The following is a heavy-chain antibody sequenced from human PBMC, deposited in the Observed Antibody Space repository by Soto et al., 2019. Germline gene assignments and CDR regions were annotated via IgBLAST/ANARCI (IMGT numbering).Heavy chain of an antibody. Sequence: GGSLRLSCGASGFTFSSYGMHWVRQAPGKGLEWVAVIWYDGSNKYYADSVKGRFTISRDNSKNTLYLQMNSLRAEDTAAYYCARDLVVPVAYGMDVWGQGTTVTVSS. CDR1: GFTFSSYG. D-gene: IGHD2-2*01. CDR2: IWYDGSNK. J-gene: IGHJ6*02. CDR3: ARDLVVPVAYGMDV. V-gene: IGHV3-33*01.